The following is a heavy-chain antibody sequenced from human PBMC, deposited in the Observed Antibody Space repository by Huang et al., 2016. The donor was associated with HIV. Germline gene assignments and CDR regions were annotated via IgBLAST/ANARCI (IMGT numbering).Heavy chain of an antibody. D-gene: IGHD2-15*01. CDR3: AKESRWFSDFDH. V-gene: IGHV3-30*18. J-gene: IGHJ4*02. Sequence: QVHLVESGGGVVQPGGSLRLSCAASGFKLSGFGMHWVRQAPGKGLEGVAGISYDGRSQCYTDSVKGRFTISRENSDNTLSLQMKGLRPDDTAVYYCAKESRWFSDFDHWGQGVLVSVSS. CDR2: ISYDGRSQ. CDR1: GFKLSGFG.